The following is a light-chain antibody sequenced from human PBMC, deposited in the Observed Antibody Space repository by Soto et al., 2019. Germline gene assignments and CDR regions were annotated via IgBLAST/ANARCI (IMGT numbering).Light chain of an antibody. V-gene: IGLV2-8*01. Sequence: QSALTQPPSASGSPGQSVTISCTGTNSDVGGYNYVSWYQQYPGKAPRLIIYDVSERPSGVPVRFSGSKSGNTASLTVAGLQTADEADYYCSSYAGSNWYVFGSGTKVTVL. CDR3: SSYAGSNWYV. CDR2: DVS. J-gene: IGLJ1*01. CDR1: NSDVGGYNY.